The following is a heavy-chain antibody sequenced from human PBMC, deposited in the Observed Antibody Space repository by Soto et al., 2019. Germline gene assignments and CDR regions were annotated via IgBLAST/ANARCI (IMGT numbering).Heavy chain of an antibody. CDR3: AREGFLLFPTTVNSDFYSSARDV. CDR2: INPSGGST. Sequence: ASVKVSCKASGYTFTSCYMHWVRQAPGQGLEWMGIINPSGGSTSYAQKFQGRVTITADESTNTAYMELSSLRSEDTAVYYCAREGFLLFPTTVNSDFYSSARDVWGQGTTVTVSS. V-gene: IGHV1-46*01. J-gene: IGHJ6*02. CDR1: GYTFTSCY. D-gene: IGHD3-10*01.